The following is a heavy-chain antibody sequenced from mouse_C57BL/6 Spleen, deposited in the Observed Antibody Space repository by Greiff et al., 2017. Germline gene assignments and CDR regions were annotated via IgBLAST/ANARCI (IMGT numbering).Heavy chain of an antibody. V-gene: IGHV1-55*01. Sequence: VQLQQSGAELVKPGASVQMSCKASGYTFTSSWITWVKQRPGQGLEWIGYIYPGSGSTNYNEKFKSKATLTVDTSSSTAYMQLSSLPSEDSAVYSFASGDYSCSSYAYWGQVTLVTVSA. CDR2: IYPGSGST. CDR1: GYTFTSSW. D-gene: IGHD1-1*01. CDR3: ASGDYSCSSYAY. J-gene: IGHJ3*01.